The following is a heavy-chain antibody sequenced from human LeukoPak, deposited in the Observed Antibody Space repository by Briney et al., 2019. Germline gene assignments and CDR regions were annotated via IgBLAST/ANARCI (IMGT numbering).Heavy chain of an antibody. J-gene: IGHJ3*02. CDR3: ARFSTGYSSGWDPLDAFDI. D-gene: IGHD6-19*01. Sequence: ASVKVSCKASGYTFTSYYMHWVRQAPGQGLEWMGIINPSGGSTSYAQKVQGRVTMTRGTSTSTVYVELSSLRSEDTAVYYCARFSTGYSSGWDPLDAFDIWGQGTMVTVSS. CDR2: INPSGGST. CDR1: GYTFTSYY. V-gene: IGHV1-46*01.